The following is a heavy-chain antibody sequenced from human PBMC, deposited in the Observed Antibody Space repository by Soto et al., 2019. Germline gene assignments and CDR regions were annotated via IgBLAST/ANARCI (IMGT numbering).Heavy chain of an antibody. J-gene: IGHJ6*03. D-gene: IGHD4-4*01. CDR2: INPSGGST. V-gene: IGHV1-46*03. CDR1: GYTFTSYY. Sequence: ASVKVSCKASGYTFTSYYMHWVRQAPGQGLEWMGIINPSGGSTSYAQKFQGRVTMTRDTSTSTVYMELSSLRSEDTAVYYCARGLSNYFLDYYYMDVWGKGTTVTVSS. CDR3: ARGLSNYFLDYYYMDV.